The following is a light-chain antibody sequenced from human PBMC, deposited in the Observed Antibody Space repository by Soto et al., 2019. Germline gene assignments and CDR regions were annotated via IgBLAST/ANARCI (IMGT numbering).Light chain of an antibody. J-gene: IGKJ5*01. V-gene: IGKV1-39*01. Sequence: IQMTQSPSSLSASVGDRVTITCRASQSISSYLNWYQQKPGKAPKLLIYAASSLQSGVPSRFSGSGSGTDFTVTISSLLPEDFATYYCQQSYSTPITFGQGTRWRL. CDR3: QQSYSTPIT. CDR1: QSISSY. CDR2: AAS.